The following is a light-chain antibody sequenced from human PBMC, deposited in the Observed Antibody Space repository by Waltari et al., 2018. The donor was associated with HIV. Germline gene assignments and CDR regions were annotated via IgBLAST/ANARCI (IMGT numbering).Light chain of an antibody. CDR2: GAS. CDR3: QQYGSSSLWT. J-gene: IGKJ1*01. Sequence: ELVLTQSPGTLSLSPGERATLSCRASQTVSSRYFAWYQQRPGQAPRLLIHGASTRATDIPDRFSGSGSGTDFTLTISRLEPEDVAVYYCQQYGSSSLWTFGQGTKVEIK. V-gene: IGKV3-20*01. CDR1: QTVSSRY.